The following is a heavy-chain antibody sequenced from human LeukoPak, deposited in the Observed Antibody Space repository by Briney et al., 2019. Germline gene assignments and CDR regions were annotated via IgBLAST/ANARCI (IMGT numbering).Heavy chain of an antibody. D-gene: IGHD3-22*01. CDR3: ARLRRNSDTSGFYYYYDF. Sequence: GGSLRLSCLAFVYTFSSYSINWVRQAPGKGLEWVSTISVRSNYIYYADSVRGRFRISRDDARDSLYLQMNSLRAEDTAVYYCARLRRNSDTSGFYYYYDFWGQGTLVTVSS. CDR1: VYTFSSYS. V-gene: IGHV3-21*01. CDR2: ISVRSNYI. J-gene: IGHJ4*02.